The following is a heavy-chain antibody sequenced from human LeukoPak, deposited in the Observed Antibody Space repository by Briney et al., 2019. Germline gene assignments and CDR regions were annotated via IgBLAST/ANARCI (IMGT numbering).Heavy chain of an antibody. CDR3: ARNGQFGVVDY. D-gene: IGHD3-3*01. J-gene: IGHJ4*02. CDR2: ISGSGGST. Sequence: GGSLRLSCAASGFTFSSYAMSWVRQAPGKGLEWVSGISGSGGSTYYADSVKGRFTISRDNSKNTLYLQMNSLRAEDTAVYYCARNGQFGVVDYWGQGTLVTVSS. CDR1: GFTFSSYA. V-gene: IGHV3-23*01.